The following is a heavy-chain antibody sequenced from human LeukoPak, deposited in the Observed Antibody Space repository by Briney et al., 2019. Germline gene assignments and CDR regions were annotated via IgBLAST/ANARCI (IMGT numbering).Heavy chain of an antibody. Sequence: ASVKVSCKASGYTFTSYYMHWVRQAPGQGLEWMGIINPSGGSTSYAQKFQGRVTMTRDTSTSTVYMELSSLRSGDTAVYYCAREMATIVKDYYYYGMDVWGQGTTVTVSS. D-gene: IGHD5-24*01. J-gene: IGHJ6*02. CDR2: INPSGGST. CDR1: GYTFTSYY. CDR3: AREMATIVKDYYYYGMDV. V-gene: IGHV1-46*01.